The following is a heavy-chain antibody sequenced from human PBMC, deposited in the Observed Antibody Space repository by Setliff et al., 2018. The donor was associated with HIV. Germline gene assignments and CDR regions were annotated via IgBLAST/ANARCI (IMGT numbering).Heavy chain of an antibody. V-gene: IGHV1-69*13. CDR1: GVTFRRFA. D-gene: IGHD5-12*01. Sequence: SVKVSCKASGVTFRRFAFSWVRQAPGQGLEWMGGIIPMFGTTNYAQKFQGRVTITADESTSTVYMELTSLRFEDTAVYYCARVGEMATIGYSYYYMDVWGKGTTGTVSS. CDR2: IIPMFGTT. CDR3: ARVGEMATIGYSYYYMDV. J-gene: IGHJ6*03.